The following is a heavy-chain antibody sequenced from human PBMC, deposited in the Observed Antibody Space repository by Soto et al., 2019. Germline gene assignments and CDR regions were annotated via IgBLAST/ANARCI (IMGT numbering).Heavy chain of an antibody. V-gene: IGHV4-31*03. J-gene: IGHJ6*02. Sequence: SETLSLTCTVSGGSISSGGYYWSWIRQHPGKGLEWIGYIYSSGSTYYNPSLNSRVTISVDTSKNQFSLKLSSVTAADTAVYYCARGGVVVPAAMSPSYGMDVWGQGTTVTVSS. CDR3: ARGGVVVPAAMSPSYGMDV. CDR2: IYSSGST. D-gene: IGHD2-2*01. CDR1: GGSISSGGYY.